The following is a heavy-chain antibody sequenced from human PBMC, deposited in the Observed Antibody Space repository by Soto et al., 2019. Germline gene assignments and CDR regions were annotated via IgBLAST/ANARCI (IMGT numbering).Heavy chain of an antibody. J-gene: IGHJ5*02. V-gene: IGHV1-18*01. CDR2: ISAYNGNT. D-gene: IGHD1-26*01. CDR3: AREEAWIVGATGSRWFDP. Sequence: QVQLVQSGAEVKKPGSSVKVSCKASGGTFSSYAISWVRQAPGQGLEWMGWISAYNGNTNYAQKLQGRVTMTTDTSTSTAYMELRSLRSDDTAVYYCAREEAWIVGATGSRWFDPWGQGTLVTVSS. CDR1: GGTFSSYA.